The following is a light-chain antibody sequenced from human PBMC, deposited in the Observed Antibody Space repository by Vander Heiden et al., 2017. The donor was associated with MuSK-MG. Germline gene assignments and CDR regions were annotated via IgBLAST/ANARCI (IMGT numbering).Light chain of an antibody. CDR1: QSVSSY. CDR2: DAY. CDR3: QQRSNWP. Sequence: EIVLTQSPATLSLSPGERATLSCRASQSVSSYLDWYQQKPGQAPRLLRYDAYNRVTGITVRFSGSGSGTDFTLTISSRENEDFEVYYCQQRSNWPFGGGTKVEIK. V-gene: IGKV3-11*01. J-gene: IGKJ4*01.